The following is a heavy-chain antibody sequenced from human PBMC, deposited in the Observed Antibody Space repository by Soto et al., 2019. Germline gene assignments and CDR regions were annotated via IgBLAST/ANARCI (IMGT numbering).Heavy chain of an antibody. J-gene: IGHJ6*02. V-gene: IGHV3-30*18. CDR1: GFTFSSYG. CDR2: ISYDGSNK. CDR3: AKENGLFWSGSSGMDV. D-gene: IGHD3-3*01. Sequence: QVQLVESGGGVVQPGRSLRLSCAASGFTFSSYGMHWVRQAPGKGLEWVAVISYDGSNKYYADSVKGRFTISRDNSKNTLYLQMSSLRAEDTAVYYCAKENGLFWSGSSGMDVWGQGTTVTVSS.